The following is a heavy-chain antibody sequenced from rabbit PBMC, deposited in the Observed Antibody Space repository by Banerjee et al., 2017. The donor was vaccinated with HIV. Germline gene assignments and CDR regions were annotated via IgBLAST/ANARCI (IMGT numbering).Heavy chain of an antibody. CDR1: GFSFSSGYW. V-gene: IGHV1S40*01. CDR2: IGAGSGTT. J-gene: IGHJ4*01. D-gene: IGHD6-1*01. CDR3: ARGSAYAGAGYAYATTKYFNL. Sequence: QSLEESGGDLVKPGASLTLTCIASGFSFSSGYWIFWVRQAPGKGLEWLGCIGAGSGTTYYATWAKGRFTISKTSSTTVALQMTSLTAADTATCFCARGSAYAGAGYAYATTKYFNLWGQGTLVTVS.